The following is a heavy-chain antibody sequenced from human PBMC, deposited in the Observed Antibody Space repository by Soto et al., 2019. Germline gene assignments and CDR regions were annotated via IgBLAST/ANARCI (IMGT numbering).Heavy chain of an antibody. Sequence: HPGGSLRLSCAASGFTFSSYAMHWVRQAPGKGLEWVAVISYDGSNKYYADSVKGRFTISRDNSKNTLYLQMNSLGAEDTAVYYCARGAIVVVVAATLPFDYWGQGTLVTVSS. J-gene: IGHJ4*02. CDR1: GFTFSSYA. V-gene: IGHV3-30-3*01. CDR2: ISYDGSNK. D-gene: IGHD2-15*01. CDR3: ARGAIVVVVAATLPFDY.